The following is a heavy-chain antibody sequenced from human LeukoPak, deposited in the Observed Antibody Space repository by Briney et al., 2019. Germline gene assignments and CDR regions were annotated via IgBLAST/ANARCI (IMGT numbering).Heavy chain of an antibody. CDR3: AKDLISIDLVVVAAGVDV. Sequence: GGSLRLSCAASGFTFSSYAMSWVRQAPGKGLEWVSAISGSGGSTYYADSVKGRFTISRDNSKNTLYLQMNSLRAEDTAVYYCAKDLISIDLVVVAAGVDVWGKGTTVTVSS. CDR1: GFTFSSYA. D-gene: IGHD2-15*01. CDR2: ISGSGGST. J-gene: IGHJ6*04. V-gene: IGHV3-23*01.